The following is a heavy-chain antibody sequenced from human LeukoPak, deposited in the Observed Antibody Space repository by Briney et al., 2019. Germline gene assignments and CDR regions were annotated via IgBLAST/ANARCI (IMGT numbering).Heavy chain of an antibody. CDR2: ISYDGSNK. CDR3: AKDLTETGYIDY. D-gene: IGHD6-13*01. Sequence: GGSLRLSCAASGFTFSSYAMHWVRQAPGKGLEWVAVISYDGSNKYYADSVKGRFTISRDNSKNTLYLQMNSLRAEDTAVYYCAKDLTETGYIDYWGQGTLVTVSS. CDR1: GFTFSSYA. J-gene: IGHJ4*02. V-gene: IGHV3-30-3*01.